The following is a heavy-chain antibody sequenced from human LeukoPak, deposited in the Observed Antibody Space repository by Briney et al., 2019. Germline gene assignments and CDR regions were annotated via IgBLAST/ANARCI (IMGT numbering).Heavy chain of an antibody. CDR2: IYHSGST. CDR1: GYSISSGYY. V-gene: IGHV4-38-2*02. Sequence: SETLSLTCTVSGYSISSGYYWGWIRQPPGKGLEWIGSIYHSGSTYYNPSLKSRVTISVDTSKNQFSLKLSSVTAADTAVYYCARGSYSSGWYSHCWGQGTLVTVSS. J-gene: IGHJ4*02. D-gene: IGHD6-19*01. CDR3: ARGSYSSGWYSHC.